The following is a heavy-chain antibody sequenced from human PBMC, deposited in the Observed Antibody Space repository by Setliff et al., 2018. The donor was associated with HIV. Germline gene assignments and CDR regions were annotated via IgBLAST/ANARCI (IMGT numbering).Heavy chain of an antibody. V-gene: IGHV4-61*03. CDR3: ARAGDRTLTFDY. D-gene: IGHD3-16*01. CDR2: IYYSGTT. J-gene: IGHJ4*02. CDR1: GGSISSGGYY. Sequence: SETLSLTCTVSGGSISSGGYYWSWIRQHPGKGLEWIGYIYYSGTTNHNPSLKSRVTISLDTPRNHFSLKLSSVTAADTAVYYCARAGDRTLTFDYWGQGTLVTVSS.